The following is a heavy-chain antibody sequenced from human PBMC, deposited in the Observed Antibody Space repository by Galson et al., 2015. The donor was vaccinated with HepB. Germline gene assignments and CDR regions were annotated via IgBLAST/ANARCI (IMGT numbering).Heavy chain of an antibody. V-gene: IGHV3-30-3*01. CDR3: AKAGYKANGGYSHY. J-gene: IGHJ4*02. CDR2: ISYDGSNK. Sequence: SLRLSCAASGFTFGSYAMHWVRQAPGKGLEWVAVISYDGSNKNYADSVNGRYTITRDNSKNTLYSQVNSLQADDKAVYYCAKAGYKANGGYSHYWGQGTLVTVSS. CDR1: GFTFGSYA. D-gene: IGHD3-22*01.